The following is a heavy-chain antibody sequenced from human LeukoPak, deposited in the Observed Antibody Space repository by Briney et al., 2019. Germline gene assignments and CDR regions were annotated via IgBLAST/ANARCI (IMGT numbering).Heavy chain of an antibody. Sequence: GESLKISCKGSGYSFTSYWIGWVRQMPGKGLEWMGIIYPGDSDTRYSPSFQGQVTISADKSISTAYLQWSSLKASDTAMYYCARHPRLLHGSGSYFYMDVWGKGTTVTVSS. CDR3: ARHPRLLHGSGSYFYMDV. CDR2: IYPGDSDT. CDR1: GYSFTSYW. V-gene: IGHV5-51*01. D-gene: IGHD3-10*01. J-gene: IGHJ6*03.